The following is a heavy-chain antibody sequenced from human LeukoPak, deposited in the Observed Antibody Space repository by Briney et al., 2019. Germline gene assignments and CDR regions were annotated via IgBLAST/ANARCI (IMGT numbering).Heavy chain of an antibody. Sequence: KSSETLSLTCAVYGGSFSGYYWSWIRQPPGKGLEWIGYIYSSGTTNYNPSLKSRVTIALDTSKNQFSLKLNSVTAADTAVYYCARGQGSMAYWGQGTLVTVSS. J-gene: IGHJ4*02. CDR2: IYSSGTT. D-gene: IGHD2/OR15-2a*01. V-gene: IGHV4-59*01. CDR1: GGSFSGYY. CDR3: ARGQGSMAY.